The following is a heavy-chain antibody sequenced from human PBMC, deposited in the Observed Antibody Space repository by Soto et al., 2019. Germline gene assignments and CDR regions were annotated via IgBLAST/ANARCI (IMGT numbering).Heavy chain of an antibody. Sequence: GGSLRLSCAASGFTCSSYDMSWVRQAPGKGLEWVSTILVGGNTYYADSVKGRFTISRDNSKNTLYLQMDSLTAGDTAVYYCAKATATGGGAFDICGQGTMVTVSS. CDR2: ILVGGNT. J-gene: IGHJ3*02. V-gene: IGHV3-23*01. CDR1: GFTCSSYD. D-gene: IGHD2-8*02. CDR3: AKATATGGGAFDI.